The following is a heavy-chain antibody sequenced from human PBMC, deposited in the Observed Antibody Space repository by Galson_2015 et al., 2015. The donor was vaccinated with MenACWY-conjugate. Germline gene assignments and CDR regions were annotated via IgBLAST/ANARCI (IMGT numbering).Heavy chain of an antibody. J-gene: IGHJ1*01. V-gene: IGHV3-7*03. CDR3: ARVDYNANGNVY. D-gene: IGHD4-11*01. CDR1: GFTVSRYW. Sequence: SLRLSCAASGFTVSRYWMTWVRQAPGKGPEWVANINQDGSDKSYVDSVKGRFAISKDNAKNSMFLQMNRLTAEDTAVYYCARVDYNANGNVYWGQGTLVTVSS. CDR2: INQDGSDK.